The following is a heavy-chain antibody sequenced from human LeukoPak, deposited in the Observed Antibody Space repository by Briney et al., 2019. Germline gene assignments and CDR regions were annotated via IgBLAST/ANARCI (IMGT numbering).Heavy chain of an antibody. D-gene: IGHD3-10*01. CDR1: GYTFTGYF. J-gene: IGHJ4*02. V-gene: IGHV1-46*01. CDR2: INPSGGST. Sequence: ASVKVSCKASGYTFTGYFMHWVRQAPGQGLEWMGIINPSGGSTSYAQKFQGRVTMTRDTSTSTVYMELRSLRSDDTAVYYCAKNERVRRVVKDLFESWGQGTLVTVSS. CDR3: AKNERVRRVVKDLFES.